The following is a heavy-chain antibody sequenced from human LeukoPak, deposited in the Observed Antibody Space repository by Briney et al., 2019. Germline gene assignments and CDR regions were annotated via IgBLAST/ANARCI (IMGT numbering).Heavy chain of an antibody. CDR2: IDPDDSET. CDR3: ARLHGGNSPLDY. CDR1: GYSFRSFW. V-gene: IGHV5-51*01. D-gene: IGHD4-23*01. J-gene: IGHJ4*02. Sequence: GESLKISCKASGYSFRSFWIGWVRQMPGKGLEWMGVIDPDDSETRYSPSFQGQVTISADKSISTAYLQWSTLKASDSAMYYCARLHGGNSPLDYWGQGALVTVSS.